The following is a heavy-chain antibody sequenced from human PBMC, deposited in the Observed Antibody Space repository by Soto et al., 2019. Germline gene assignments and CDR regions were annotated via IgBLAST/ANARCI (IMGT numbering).Heavy chain of an antibody. J-gene: IGHJ6*02. CDR1: GYTFTGYY. CDR2: INPNSGST. Sequence: ASVKVSCKASGYTFTGYYMHWVRQAPGQGLEWMGWINPNSGSTNYAQKFQGRVTMTRDTSISTAYMELSRLRSDDTAVYYCASGWLRPNYYYYYGMDVWGQGTTVTVSS. V-gene: IGHV1-2*02. CDR3: ASGWLRPNYYYYYGMDV. D-gene: IGHD5-12*01.